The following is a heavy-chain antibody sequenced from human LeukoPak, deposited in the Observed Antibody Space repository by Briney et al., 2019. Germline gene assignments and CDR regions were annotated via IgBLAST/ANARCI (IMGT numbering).Heavy chain of an antibody. D-gene: IGHD1-26*01. Sequence: ASVKVSCKASGGTFSSYAISWVRQAPGQGLEWMGGIIPIFGTANYAQKSQGRVTITADESTSTAYMELSSLRSEDTAVYYCARSGDYYPFDYWGQGTLVTVSS. CDR1: GGTFSSYA. CDR2: IIPIFGTA. J-gene: IGHJ4*02. V-gene: IGHV1-69*13. CDR3: ARSGDYYPFDY.